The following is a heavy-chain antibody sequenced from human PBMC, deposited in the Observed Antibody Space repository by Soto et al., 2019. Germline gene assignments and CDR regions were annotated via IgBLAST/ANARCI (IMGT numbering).Heavy chain of an antibody. CDR2: ISGSGGST. CDR1: GFTFSSYA. V-gene: IGHV3-23*01. CDR3: SRACKLDTPYQFDY. J-gene: IGHJ5*01. Sequence: PGGSLRLSCAASGFTFSSYAMSWVRQAPGKGLEWVSAISGSGGSTYYADSVKGRFTISRDNSKNTLYLQMNSLRAEDTAVYYCSRACKLDTPYQFDYWGQGTLVIVSS. D-gene: IGHD1-1*01.